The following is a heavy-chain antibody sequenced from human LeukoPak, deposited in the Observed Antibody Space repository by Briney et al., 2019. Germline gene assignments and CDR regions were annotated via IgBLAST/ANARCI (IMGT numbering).Heavy chain of an antibody. CDR2: INPSGGNT. Sequence: ASVKVSCKASGYTFTSYYMHGVRQAPGQGLEWMGIINPSGGNTSYAQKFQGRVTMTRDTSKSTVYMELSSLRSEDTAVYYCASLTVGATLFDYWGQGTLVTVSS. V-gene: IGHV1-46*01. CDR1: GYTFTSYY. CDR3: ASLTVGATLFDY. J-gene: IGHJ4*02. D-gene: IGHD1-26*01.